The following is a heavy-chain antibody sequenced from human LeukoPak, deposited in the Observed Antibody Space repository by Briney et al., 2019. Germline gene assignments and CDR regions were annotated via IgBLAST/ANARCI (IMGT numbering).Heavy chain of an antibody. CDR1: GGSSSGYY. CDR2: INHSGST. J-gene: IGHJ4*02. V-gene: IGHV4-34*01. CDR3: ARAYIAVAGREGLYYFDY. Sequence: PSETLSLTCAVYGGSSSGYYWSWIRQPPGKGLEWIGEINHSGSTNYNPSLKSRVTISVDTSKNQFSLKLSSVTAADTAVYYCARAYIAVAGREGLYYFDYWGQGTLVTVSS. D-gene: IGHD6-13*01.